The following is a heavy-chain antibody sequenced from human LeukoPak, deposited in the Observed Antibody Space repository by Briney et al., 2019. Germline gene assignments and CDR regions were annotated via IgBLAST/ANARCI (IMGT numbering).Heavy chain of an antibody. CDR2: IWSDGGNK. CDR3: ARDPATVTSYFDY. V-gene: IGHV3-33*01. Sequence: GGSLRLSCAASGFTFSSYDMHWVRQAPGRGLEWVALIWSDGGNKYYADSVKGRFTISRDNSKNTLYLQMNSLRAEDTAVYYCARDPATVTSYFDYWGQGTLVTVSS. J-gene: IGHJ4*02. CDR1: GFTFSSYD. D-gene: IGHD4-17*01.